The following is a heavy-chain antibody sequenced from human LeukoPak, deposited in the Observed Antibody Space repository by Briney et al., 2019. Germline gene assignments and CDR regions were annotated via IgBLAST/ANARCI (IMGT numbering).Heavy chain of an antibody. CDR1: GFTFSSYS. CDR3: ARDLNQLQRDIYYYYGLDA. CDR2: IGSSSSHI. D-gene: IGHD2-15*01. Sequence: GGSLRLSCAASGFTFSSYSMNWVRQAPGKGLEWLSSIGSSSSHIYFADSVKGRFIISRDNAKNSLYLQMNSLRAEDTAVYYCARDLNQLQRDIYYYYGLDAWGQGTTVTVSS. J-gene: IGHJ6*02. V-gene: IGHV3-21*01.